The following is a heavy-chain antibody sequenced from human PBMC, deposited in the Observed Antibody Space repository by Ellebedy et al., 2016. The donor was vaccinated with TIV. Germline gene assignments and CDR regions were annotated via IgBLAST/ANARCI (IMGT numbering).Heavy chain of an antibody. CDR1: GFTFNNYA. V-gene: IGHV3-23*01. J-gene: IGHJ3*02. Sequence: PGGSLRLSCAASGFTFNNYAMSWVRQAPGKGLEWVSGISASGTSTYYADSVKGRFTVSRDNSKNTLYLQMNSLRAEDTAVYYCAKDHRYDSSGYNNDAFDIWGQGTMVTVSS. D-gene: IGHD3-22*01. CDR2: ISASGTST. CDR3: AKDHRYDSSGYNNDAFDI.